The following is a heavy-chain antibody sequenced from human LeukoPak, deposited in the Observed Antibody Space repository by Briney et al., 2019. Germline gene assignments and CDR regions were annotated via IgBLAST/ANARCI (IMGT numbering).Heavy chain of an antibody. CDR3: AFASARESADY. D-gene: IGHD3-10*01. V-gene: IGHV3-21*01. CDR1: GFTFSSYS. Sequence: GGSLRLSCAASGFTFSSYSMNWVRQAPGKGLEWVSSISSSSSYIYYADSVKGRFTISRDNAKNSLYLQMNSLRAGDTAVYYCAFASARESADYWGQGTLVTVSS. J-gene: IGHJ4*02. CDR2: ISSSSSYI.